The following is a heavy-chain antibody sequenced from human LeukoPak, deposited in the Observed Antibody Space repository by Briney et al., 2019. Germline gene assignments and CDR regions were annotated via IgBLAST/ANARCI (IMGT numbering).Heavy chain of an antibody. CDR3: ARVTGTGFGELLSGDY. Sequence: PSETLSLTCTVSGYSISSGYYWGWIRQPPGKGLEWIGSIYHSGSTYYNPSLKSRVTISVDTSKNQFSLKLNSVTAADTAVYYCARVTGTGFGELLSGDYWGQGTLVTVSS. D-gene: IGHD3-10*01. J-gene: IGHJ4*02. V-gene: IGHV4-38-2*02. CDR1: GYSISSGYY. CDR2: IYHSGST.